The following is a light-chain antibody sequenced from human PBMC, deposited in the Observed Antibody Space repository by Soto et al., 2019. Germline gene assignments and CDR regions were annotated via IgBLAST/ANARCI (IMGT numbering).Light chain of an antibody. CDR2: DAS. Sequence: EIVLTQSPATLSLSPGERATLSCRASQSVSSYLAWYQQKPGQAPRLFIYDASNTATGIPARFSGSGSGTDYTLTISSLEHEDFAVYYCQQRSNWTLTFGGGTRVDIK. J-gene: IGKJ4*01. CDR3: QQRSNWTLT. V-gene: IGKV3-11*01. CDR1: QSVSSY.